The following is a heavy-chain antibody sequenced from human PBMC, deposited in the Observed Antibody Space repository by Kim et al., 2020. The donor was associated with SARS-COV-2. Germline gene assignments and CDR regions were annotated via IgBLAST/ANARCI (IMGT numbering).Heavy chain of an antibody. J-gene: IGHJ6*02. CDR3: ARDGDSYGFDYYYGMDV. CDR1: GYTFTSYA. D-gene: IGHD5-18*01. CDR2: INAGNDDT. Sequence: ASVKVSCKASGYTFTSYAMHWVRQAPGQRLEWMGWINAGNDDTKYSQKFQGRVTITKDTSASTAYMELNSLRSEDTAVYYCARDGDSYGFDYYYGMDVWGQGTTVTVSS. V-gene: IGHV1-3*01.